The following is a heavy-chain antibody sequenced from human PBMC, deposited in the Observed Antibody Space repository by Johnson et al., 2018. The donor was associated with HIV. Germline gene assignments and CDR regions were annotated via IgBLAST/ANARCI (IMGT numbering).Heavy chain of an antibody. J-gene: IGHJ3*02. CDR3: ARGWVGSTVTTSAGAFDI. V-gene: IGHV3-30-3*01. Sequence: QVQVVESGGGVVQPGRSLRLSCAASGFTFSSYAMHWVRQAPGKGLAWVAVISYDGSNKYYADPVKGRFTISSDNSKNRLYLQMNSLRAEDTELYFCARGWVGSTVTTSAGAFDIWGQGTMVTVSS. CDR1: GFTFSSYA. D-gene: IGHD4-17*01. CDR2: ISYDGSNK.